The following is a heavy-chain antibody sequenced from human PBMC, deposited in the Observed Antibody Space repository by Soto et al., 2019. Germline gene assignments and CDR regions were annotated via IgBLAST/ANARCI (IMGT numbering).Heavy chain of an antibody. CDR2: ISGSADGT. CDR1: GFRFSSYA. D-gene: IGHD6-19*01. Sequence: EVHVLESGGGLVQPGGSLRLSCAASGFRFSSYAMTWVRQAPGKGLEWVSTISGSADGTYYADSVKGRFTISRDNSKSTLYLQMNSLRAEDTAVYYCAKDEYTSGWYISYLFDSWGQGTLVTVSS. CDR3: AKDEYTSGWYISYLFDS. J-gene: IGHJ4*02. V-gene: IGHV3-23*01.